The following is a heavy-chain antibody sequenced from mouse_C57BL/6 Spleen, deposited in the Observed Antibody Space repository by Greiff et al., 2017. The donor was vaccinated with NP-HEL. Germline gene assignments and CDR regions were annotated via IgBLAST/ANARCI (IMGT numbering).Heavy chain of an antibody. CDR3: SITTVVAYYAMDY. V-gene: IGHV1-52*01. CDR1: GYTFTSYW. J-gene: IGHJ4*01. D-gene: IGHD1-1*01. CDR2: IDPSDSET. Sequence: VQLQQSGAELVRPGSSVKLSCKASGYTFTSYWMHWVKQRPIQGLEWIGNIDPSDSETHYNQKFKDKATLTVDKSSSTAYMQLSSLTSEDSAVYYCSITTVVAYYAMDYWGQGTSVTVSS.